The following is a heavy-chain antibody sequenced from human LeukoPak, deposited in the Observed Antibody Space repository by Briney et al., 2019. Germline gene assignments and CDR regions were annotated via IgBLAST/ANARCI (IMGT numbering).Heavy chain of an antibody. CDR1: GYSISSGYY. CDR2: IYHSGST. D-gene: IGHD3-10*01. V-gene: IGHV4-38-2*02. CDR3: ARQWLLWFGGLPDYFDY. J-gene: IGHJ4*02. Sequence: PSETLSLTCTVSGYSISSGYYWGWIRQPPGKGLEWIGSIYHSGSTYYNPSLKSRVTISVDTSKNQFSLKLSSVTAADTAVYYCARQWLLWFGGLPDYFDYWGQGTLVTVSS.